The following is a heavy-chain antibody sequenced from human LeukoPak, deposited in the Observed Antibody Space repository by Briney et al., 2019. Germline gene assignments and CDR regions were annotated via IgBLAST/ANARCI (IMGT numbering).Heavy chain of an antibody. D-gene: IGHD3-22*01. CDR2: ISAYNGNT. CDR1: GYTLTSYG. J-gene: IGHJ4*02. V-gene: IGHV1-18*01. CDR3: ARASYDSSGYYSYYFDY. Sequence: ASVKVSCKASGYTLTSYGISWVRQTPGQGLEWMGWISAYNGNTNYAQKLQGRVTMTTDTSTSTAYMELRSLRSDDTAVYYCARASYDSSGYYSYYFDYWGQGTLVTVSS.